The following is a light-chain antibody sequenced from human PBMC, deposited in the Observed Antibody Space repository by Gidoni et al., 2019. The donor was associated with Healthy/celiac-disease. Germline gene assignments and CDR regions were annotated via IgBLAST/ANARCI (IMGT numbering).Light chain of an antibody. V-gene: IGKV3-11*01. CDR1: QIVSSY. CDR2: DAS. CDR3: QQRSNWPRT. J-gene: IGKJ1*01. Sequence: EIVFTHSPATLSLSPGKRATLSCRASQIVSSYLAWYQQKPGQAPRLLIYDASNRATGIPARFSGSGSGTDFTLTIRSLEPEDFAVYYCQQRSNWPRTFGQGTKVEIK.